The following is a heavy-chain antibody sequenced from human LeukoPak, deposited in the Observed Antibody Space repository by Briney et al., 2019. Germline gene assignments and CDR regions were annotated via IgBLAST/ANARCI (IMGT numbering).Heavy chain of an antibody. V-gene: IGHV3-49*01. J-gene: IGHJ4*02. CDR2: IRSQAYGGTT. CDR3: ARYSRAWYTLGDY. Sequence: GGSLRLSCTVSGFTFSDYPMSWFRQAPGKGLEWVGFIRSQAYGGTTEYTTSVKGRFTISRDDSNSIVYLQMNSLKTEDTALYYCARYSRAWYTLGDYWGQGTLVTVSS. D-gene: IGHD6-19*01. CDR1: GFTFSDYP.